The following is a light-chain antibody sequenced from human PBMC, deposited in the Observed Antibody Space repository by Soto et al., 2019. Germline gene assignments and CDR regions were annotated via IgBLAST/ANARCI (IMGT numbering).Light chain of an antibody. CDR3: QQYDHLLS. Sequence: DIQMTQSPSSLSASVGDRVTITCQASQDFTNYLNWYQQKPRKAPKLLIYDASNLETGVPSRFSGSGSGTDFTFTISSLQPEDIATYYCQQYDHLLSFGGGTKVELK. J-gene: IGKJ4*01. CDR1: QDFTNY. V-gene: IGKV1-33*01. CDR2: DAS.